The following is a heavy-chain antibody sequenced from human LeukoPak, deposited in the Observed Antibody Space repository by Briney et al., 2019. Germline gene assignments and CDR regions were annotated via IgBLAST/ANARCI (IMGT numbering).Heavy chain of an antibody. J-gene: IGHJ4*02. Sequence: PGGSLRLSCAASGFTFSSYAMSWVRQAPGKGLEWVSVIYSGGSTYYADSVKGRFTIARDNSKNTLYLQMNSLRAEDTAVYYCAKVPWIRLWTHYFDSWGQGTLVTVSS. CDR2: IYSGGST. CDR1: GFTFSSYA. D-gene: IGHD5-18*01. V-gene: IGHV3-23*03. CDR3: AKVPWIRLWTHYFDS.